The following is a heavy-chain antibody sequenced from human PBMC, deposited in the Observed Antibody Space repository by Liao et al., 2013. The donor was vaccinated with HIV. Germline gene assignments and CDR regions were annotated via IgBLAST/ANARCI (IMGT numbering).Heavy chain of an antibody. CDR2: IYVSGST. J-gene: IGHJ3*02. D-gene: IGHD2-2*01. V-gene: IGHV4-61*02. CDR3: ARAGRAPYCSSTSCNAFDI. CDR1: GGSISSGSHY. Sequence: QLQLQESGPGLVRPSETLSLTCTVSGGSISSGSHYCSWIRQPAGKGLEWIGRIYVSGSTTYNPSLKSRVTMSVDTSKNQFSLKLRSVTAADTAVYYCARAGRAPYCSSTSCNAFDIWGQGTVVTVSS.